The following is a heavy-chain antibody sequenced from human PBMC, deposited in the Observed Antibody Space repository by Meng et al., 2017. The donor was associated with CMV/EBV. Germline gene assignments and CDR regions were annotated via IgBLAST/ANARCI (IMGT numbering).Heavy chain of an antibody. CDR3: ARGRGSWYFVDY. D-gene: IGHD6-13*01. CDR1: GGSFRGYY. CDR2: INHSGST. J-gene: IGHJ4*02. V-gene: IGHV4-34*01. Sequence: QVQPQQCGAGLFKPSETRSLTCAVYGGSFRGYYWSWIRQPQGKGLEWIGEINHSGSTNYNPSLKSRVTISVDTSKNQFSLKLSSVTAADTAVYYCARGRGSWYFVDYWGRGTLVTVSS.